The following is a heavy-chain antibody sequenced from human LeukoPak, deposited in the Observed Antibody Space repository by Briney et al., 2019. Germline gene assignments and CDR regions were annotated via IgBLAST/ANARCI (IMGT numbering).Heavy chain of an antibody. D-gene: IGHD4-17*01. CDR3: AKNMTTVTTAAGD. Sequence: PGGSLRLSCAASGFTFNSYGMHWVRQAPGKGLEWVAFIRYDGSNKYYVDSVKGRFTISRDNSKNTLYLQMNGLRAEDTAVYYCAKNMTTVTTAAGDWGQGTLVTVSS. CDR2: IRYDGSNK. V-gene: IGHV3-30*02. J-gene: IGHJ4*02. CDR1: GFTFNSYG.